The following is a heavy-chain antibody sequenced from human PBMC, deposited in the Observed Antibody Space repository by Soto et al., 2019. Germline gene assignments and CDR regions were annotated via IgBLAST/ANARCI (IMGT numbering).Heavy chain of an antibody. V-gene: IGHV4-34*01. Sequence: SETLSLTCAVYGGSFSGYCWSWIRQPPGKGLEWIGEINHSGSTNYNPSLKSRVTISVDTSKNQFSLKLSSVTAADTAVYYCARGALRYFDSSYYGMDVWGQGTTVTVSS. CDR3: ARGALRYFDSSYYGMDV. CDR2: INHSGST. J-gene: IGHJ6*02. CDR1: GGSFSGYC. D-gene: IGHD3-9*01.